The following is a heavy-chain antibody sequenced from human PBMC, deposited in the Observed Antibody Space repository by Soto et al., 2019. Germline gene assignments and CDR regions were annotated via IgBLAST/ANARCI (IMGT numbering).Heavy chain of an antibody. CDR3: ARDHFAISWSYFDY. J-gene: IGHJ4*02. CDR1: GFTFTNYA. V-gene: IGHV3-30-3*01. CDR2: ISDDGSNK. Sequence: QVQLVESGGGVVQPGRSLRLSCAVSGFTFTNYAMHWVRQAPGKGLEWVAVISDDGSNKKYADSVKGRFTISRANSKNTMYMQMNSLRAEDTALYYCARDHFAISWSYFDYWGQGTLVTVSS. D-gene: IGHD6-13*01.